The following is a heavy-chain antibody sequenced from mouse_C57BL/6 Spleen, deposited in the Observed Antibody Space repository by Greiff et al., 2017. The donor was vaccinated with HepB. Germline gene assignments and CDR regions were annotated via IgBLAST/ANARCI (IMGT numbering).Heavy chain of an antibody. CDR3: ARRDDFYYFDY. J-gene: IGHJ2*01. Sequence: QVQLQQPGAELVRPGTSVKLSCKASGYTFTSYWMHWVKQRPGQGLEWIGVIDPSDSYTNYNQKFKGKATLTVDTSSSTAYMQLSSLPSEDSAVYYCARRDDFYYFDYWGQGTTLTVSS. CDR2: IDPSDSYT. D-gene: IGHD2-4*01. CDR1: GYTFTSYW. V-gene: IGHV1-59*01.